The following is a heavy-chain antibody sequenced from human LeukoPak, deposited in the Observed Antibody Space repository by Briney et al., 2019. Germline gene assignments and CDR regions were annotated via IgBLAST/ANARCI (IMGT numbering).Heavy chain of an antibody. V-gene: IGHV1-69*01. J-gene: IGHJ3*02. CDR3: ARKDYGSGSYYNELPFDI. Sequence: SVKVSCKASGGTFSSYAISWVRQAPGQGLEWMGGIIPIFGTANYAQKFQGRVTITADESTSTAYMELSSLRSEDTAVYYCARKDYGSGSYYNELPFDIWAKGQWSPSLQ. D-gene: IGHD3-10*01. CDR1: GGTFSSYA. CDR2: IIPIFGTA.